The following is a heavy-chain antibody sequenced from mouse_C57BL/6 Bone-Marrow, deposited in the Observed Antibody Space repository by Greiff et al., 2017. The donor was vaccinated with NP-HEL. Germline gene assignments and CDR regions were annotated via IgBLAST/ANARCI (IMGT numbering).Heavy chain of an antibody. V-gene: IGHV1-64*01. D-gene: IGHD1-1*02. CDR2: IHPNSGST. CDR1: GYTFTSYW. Sequence: VKLQQPGAELVKPGASVKLSCKASGYTFTSYWMHWVKQRPGQGLEWIGMIHPNSGSTNYNEKFKSKATLTVDKSSSTAYMQLSSLTSEDSAVYYCARSGGHYFDYWGQGTTLTVSS. CDR3: ARSGGHYFDY. J-gene: IGHJ2*01.